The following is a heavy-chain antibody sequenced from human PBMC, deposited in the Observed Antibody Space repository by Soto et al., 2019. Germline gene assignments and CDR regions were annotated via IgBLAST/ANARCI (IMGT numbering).Heavy chain of an antibody. CDR2: IYYSGST. D-gene: IGHD2-15*01. V-gene: IGHV4-61*01. CDR1: GGSVSSGNYY. CDR3: ASALYCSGGSCSFDP. J-gene: IGHJ5*02. Sequence: SETLSLTCTVSGGSVSSGNYYWSWIRQPPGKGLEWIGYIYYSGSTNYNPSLKSRGTISVDTSKNQFSLKLSSVTAADTAVYYCASALYCSGGSCSFDPWGQGTLVTVSS.